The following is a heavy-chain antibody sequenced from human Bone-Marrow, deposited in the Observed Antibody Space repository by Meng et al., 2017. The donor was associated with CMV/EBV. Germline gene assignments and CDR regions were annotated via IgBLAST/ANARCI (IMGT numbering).Heavy chain of an antibody. Sequence: GESLKISCAASGFTFSSYSMNWVRQAPGKGLEWVSSISSSSSYIYYADSVKGRFTISRDNAKNSLYLQMNSLRAEDTAVYYCARGGGVGATFRYGMDVWGQGTTVTVSS. V-gene: IGHV3-21*01. J-gene: IGHJ6*02. CDR3: ARGGGVGATFRYGMDV. CDR1: GFTFSSYS. D-gene: IGHD1-26*01. CDR2: ISSSSSYI.